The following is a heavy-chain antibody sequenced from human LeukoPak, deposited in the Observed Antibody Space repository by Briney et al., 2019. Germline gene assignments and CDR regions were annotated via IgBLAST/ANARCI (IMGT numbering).Heavy chain of an antibody. V-gene: IGHV4-39*01. Sequence: SETLSLTCTVSGGSISSNTYYWGWIRQPPGKGLEWIGSIFYSGTTYYNPSLKSRVIISVDTSKNQFSLKLSSVTAADTALYYCARHGRYYDILTGDYKTRYYYYMDVRGKGTTVTISS. CDR3: ARHGRYYDILTGDYKTRYYYYMDV. D-gene: IGHD3-9*01. CDR2: IFYSGTT. CDR1: GGSISSNTYY. J-gene: IGHJ6*03.